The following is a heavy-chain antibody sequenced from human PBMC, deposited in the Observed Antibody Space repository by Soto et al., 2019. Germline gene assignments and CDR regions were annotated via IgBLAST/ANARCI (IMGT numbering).Heavy chain of an antibody. Sequence: QVQLQESGPGLVKPSGTLSLTCAVSGGSISSSNWRSWVRQPPGKGLEWIGEISHSGSTNYNPSLKSRVTISVDKSKNQVSLKLSSVTAADTAVYYCARDGRYNWNGVDPWGQGTLVTVSS. J-gene: IGHJ5*02. D-gene: IGHD1-1*01. V-gene: IGHV4-4*02. CDR1: GGSISSSNW. CDR3: ARDGRYNWNGVDP. CDR2: ISHSGST.